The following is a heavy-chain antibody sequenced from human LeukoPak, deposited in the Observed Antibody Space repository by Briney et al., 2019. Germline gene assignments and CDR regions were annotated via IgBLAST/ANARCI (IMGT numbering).Heavy chain of an antibody. V-gene: IGHV4-34*01. J-gene: IGHJ4*02. D-gene: IGHD2-2*01. CDR3: ARAKLGYCSSTSCPKTFDY. CDR2: INHSGST. CDR1: GGSFSGYY. Sequence: SETLSLTCAVYGGSFSGYYWSWIRQPPGKGLGWIGEINHSGSTNYNPSLKSRVTISVDTSKNQFSLKLSSVTAADTAVYYCARAKLGYCSSTSCPKTFDYWGQGTLVTVSS.